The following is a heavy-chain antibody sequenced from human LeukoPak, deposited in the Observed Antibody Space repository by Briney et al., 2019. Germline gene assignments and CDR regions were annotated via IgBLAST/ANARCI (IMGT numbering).Heavy chain of an antibody. D-gene: IGHD7-27*01. CDR2: INWNGGST. CDR3: ARTEWELGPYAFDI. CDR1: GFTFDDYG. J-gene: IGHJ3*02. Sequence: PRGSLRLSCAASGFTFDDYGMSWVRQAPGKGLEWVSGINWNGGSTGYADSVKGRFTISRDNAKNSLYLQMNSLRAEDTALYYCARTEWELGPYAFDIWGQGTMVTVSS. V-gene: IGHV3-20*04.